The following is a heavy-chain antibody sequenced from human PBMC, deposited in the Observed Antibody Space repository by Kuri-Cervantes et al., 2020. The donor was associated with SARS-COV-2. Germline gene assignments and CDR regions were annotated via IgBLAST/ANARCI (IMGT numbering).Heavy chain of an antibody. J-gene: IGHJ5*02. CDR1: GFTFSGSA. D-gene: IGHD6-13*01. Sequence: GESLKISCAASGFTFSGSAMHWVRQASGKGLEWVGRIRSKANSYATAYAASVKGRFTISRDNAKNSLYLQMNSLRAEDTAVYYCARDAVAAAGSEWFDPWGQGTLVTVSS. CDR3: ARDAVAAAGSEWFDP. CDR2: IRSKANSYAT. V-gene: IGHV3-73*01.